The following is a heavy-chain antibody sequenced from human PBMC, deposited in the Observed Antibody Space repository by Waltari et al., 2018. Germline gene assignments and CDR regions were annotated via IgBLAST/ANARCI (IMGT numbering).Heavy chain of an antibody. CDR3: ATPFYAASGSFLSY. V-gene: IGHV3-74*03. D-gene: IGHD3-10*01. CDR1: GFTFSDFW. Sequence: EVQLVESGGALVQPGGSLRLSCAASGFTFSDFWMHWVRQSPEKGLVGVSRIDSDGSTTTYAYSVKGRFTISRDNTKNTLYLQMNGLTAEDTGVYYCATPFYAASGSFLSYWGQGTLVAVSS. CDR2: IDSDGSTT. J-gene: IGHJ4*02.